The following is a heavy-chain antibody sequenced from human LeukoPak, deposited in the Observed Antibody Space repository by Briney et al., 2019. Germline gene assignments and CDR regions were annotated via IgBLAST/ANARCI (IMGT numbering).Heavy chain of an antibody. Sequence: SSETLSLTCTVSGGSISSYYWSWIRRPAGKGLEWIGRIYTSGSTNYNPSLKSRVTMSVDTSENQFSLKLNSVTAADTAVYYCAKNGQSGFSFDPWGQGTLVTVSS. CDR2: IYTSGST. CDR1: GGSISSYY. CDR3: AKNGQSGFSFDP. V-gene: IGHV4-4*07. D-gene: IGHD3-3*01. J-gene: IGHJ5*02.